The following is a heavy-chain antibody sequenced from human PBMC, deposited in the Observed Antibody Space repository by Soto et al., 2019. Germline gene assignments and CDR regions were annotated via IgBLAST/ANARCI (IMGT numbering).Heavy chain of an antibody. J-gene: IGHJ3*01. CDR1: GFTFSDYV. CDR2: MTYDGATE. V-gene: IGHV3-30*14. CDR3: ARVRLSIAVTDALDV. Sequence: QVRLVESGGGVVQPGTSLRLSCAASGFTFSDYVIHWVRQAAGKGLEWVASMTYDGATEYYADSVKGRFTMSRDNSKRALSLQMTSLRPDDMAVYYCARVRLSIAVTDALDVWGQGTTVTVSS. D-gene: IGHD3-3*02.